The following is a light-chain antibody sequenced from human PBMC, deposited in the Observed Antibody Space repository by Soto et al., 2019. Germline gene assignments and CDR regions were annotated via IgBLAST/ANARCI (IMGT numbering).Light chain of an antibody. V-gene: IGLV2-23*01. CDR2: EGN. CDR1: SSDVGNYNL. J-gene: IGLJ2*01. CDR3: CSYAGTSTFVV. Sequence: QSALTQPASVSGSPGQSITISCTGSSSDVGNYNLVSWYQQHPGRAPKLMIYEGNKRPSGVSNRFSASKSGNTPFLTISGLRAEDEADYYCCSYAGTSTFVVFGGGTKLTVL.